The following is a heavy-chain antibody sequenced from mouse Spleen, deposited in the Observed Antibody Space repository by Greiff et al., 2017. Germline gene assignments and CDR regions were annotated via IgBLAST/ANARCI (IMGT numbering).Heavy chain of an antibody. V-gene: IGHV5-4*03. CDR3: ARVYGSSHWYFDV. CDR2: ISDGGSYT. J-gene: IGHJ1*03. Sequence: EVKVVESGGGLVKPGGSLKLSCAASGFTFSSYAMSWVRQTPEKRLEWVATISDGGSYTYYPDNVKGRFTISRDNAKNNLYLQMSHLKSEDTAMYYCARVYGSSHWYFDVWGTGTTVTVSS. D-gene: IGHD1-1*01. CDR1: GFTFSSYA.